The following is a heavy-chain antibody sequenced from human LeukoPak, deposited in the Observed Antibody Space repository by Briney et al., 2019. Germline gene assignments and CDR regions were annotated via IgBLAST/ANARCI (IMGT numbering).Heavy chain of an antibody. D-gene: IGHD2-15*01. CDR3: TTDTWYSAGH. CDR2: IKKDGSEK. Sequence: GGSLRLSCVASGFTFSGSWMAWIRQAPGKGLEWVAIIKKDGSEKYYVDSMKGRFTISRDNAKNSLFLQMNSLRAEDTAIYYCTTDTWYSAGHWGQGTLVTVSS. J-gene: IGHJ4*02. V-gene: IGHV3-7*03. CDR1: GFTFSGSW.